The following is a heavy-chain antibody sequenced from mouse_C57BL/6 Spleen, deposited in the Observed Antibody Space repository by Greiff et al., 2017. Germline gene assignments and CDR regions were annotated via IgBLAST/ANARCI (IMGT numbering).Heavy chain of an antibody. CDR2: IYPGSGST. V-gene: IGHV1-55*01. CDR1: GYTFTSYW. D-gene: IGHD2-10*02. J-gene: IGHJ2*01. Sequence: QVQLQQPGAELVKPGASVKMSCKASGYTFTSYWITWVKQRPGQGLEWIGDIYPGSGSTNYNEKFKSKATLTVDTSSSTAYMQLSSLTAEDSAVYYCARQGYGNSKDYWGQGTTLTVSS. CDR3: ARQGYGNSKDY.